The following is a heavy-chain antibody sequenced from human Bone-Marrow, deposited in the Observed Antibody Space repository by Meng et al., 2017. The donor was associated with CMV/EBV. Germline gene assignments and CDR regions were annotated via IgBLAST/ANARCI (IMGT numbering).Heavy chain of an antibody. CDR1: GFTFSNYW. CDR3: ARRQIVGATTFDY. V-gene: IGHV3-21*01. CDR2: ISSSSSYI. D-gene: IGHD1-26*01. Sequence: GESLKISCAASGFTFSNYWMSWVRQAPGKGLEWVSSISSSSSYIYYADSVKGRFTISRDNAKNSLYLQMNSLRAEDTAVYYCARRQIVGATTFDYWGQGTLVTVSS. J-gene: IGHJ4*02.